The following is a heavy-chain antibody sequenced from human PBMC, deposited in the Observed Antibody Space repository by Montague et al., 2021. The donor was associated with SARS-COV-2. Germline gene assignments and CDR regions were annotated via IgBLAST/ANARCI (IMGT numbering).Heavy chain of an antibody. CDR1: GFTFSSFA. V-gene: IGHV3-23*03. J-gene: IGHJ4*02. D-gene: IGHD3-22*01. Sequence: SLRLSCAASGFTFSSFAMSWVRQAPGKGLEWVSIIYTGGSRTHYTDSVKGRFIISRDDSKNTLYLQMNGLRVEDTAIYYCSGNMYFYDSGGYQNIDYWGQGILVAVSS. CDR2: IYTGGSRT. CDR3: SGNMYFYDSGGYQNIDY.